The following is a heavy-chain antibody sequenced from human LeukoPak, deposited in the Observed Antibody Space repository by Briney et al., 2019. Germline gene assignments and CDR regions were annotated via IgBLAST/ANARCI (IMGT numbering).Heavy chain of an antibody. Sequence: GGSLRLSCAAPGFTFSIASMSWVRQAPGKGLEWVGHIFGKTDGGTTDHAAPVKGRFSISRDDSKNTLYLQMSSLKTEDTAVYYCTTHRGYTSSPTFDYWGQGTLVTVSS. CDR1: GFTFSIAS. D-gene: IGHD6-13*01. V-gene: IGHV3-15*01. J-gene: IGHJ4*02. CDR3: TTHRGYTSSPTFDY. CDR2: IFGKTDGGTT.